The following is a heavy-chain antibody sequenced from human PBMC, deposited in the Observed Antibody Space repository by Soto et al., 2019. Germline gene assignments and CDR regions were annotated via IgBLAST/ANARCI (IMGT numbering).Heavy chain of an antibody. CDR3: ARDAAVGLFAY. CDR1: GYIFTSYG. CDR2: ISAYNGNT. D-gene: IGHD1-26*01. Sequence: PGESLKISCKASGYIFTSYGISWVRQAPGQGLEWMGWISAYNGNTKYAQKLQGRVTMTTDTSTSTAYMELRSLRSDDTAVYYCARDAAVGLFAYWGQGTLVTVSS. V-gene: IGHV1-18*01. J-gene: IGHJ4*02.